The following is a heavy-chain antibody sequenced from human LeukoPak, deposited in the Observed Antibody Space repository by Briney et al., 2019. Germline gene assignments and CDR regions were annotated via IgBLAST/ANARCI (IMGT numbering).Heavy chain of an antibody. D-gene: IGHD3-10*01. J-gene: IGHJ4*02. CDR1: GSSASSGGYC. CDR3: ARGRDNYGSGDS. Sequence: PSETLSLTCTVSGSSASSGGYCWNWIRQPPGKGLECLGYMYYDGTSNYNPSLKSRVTIPIDSSKNQFSLRLSSVTAADTAVYYCARGRDNYGSGDSWGQGILVTVSS. V-gene: IGHV4-61*08. CDR2: MYYDGTS.